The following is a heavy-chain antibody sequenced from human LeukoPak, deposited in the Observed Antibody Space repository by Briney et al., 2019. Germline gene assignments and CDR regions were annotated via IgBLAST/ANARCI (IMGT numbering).Heavy chain of an antibody. D-gene: IGHD5-12*01. CDR1: RGSISNYW. CDR3: ARDAGGYEDY. V-gene: IGHV4-4*07. CDR2: VYPSGTT. Sequence: SETLTLTCTVSRGSISNYWWSWIRQAAGKGLEWIGRVYPSGTTHYNPSLQSRVTLSVDTSKNQCSLKLSSLAAADTAVYYCARDAGGYEDYWGQGTLVTVSS. J-gene: IGHJ4*02.